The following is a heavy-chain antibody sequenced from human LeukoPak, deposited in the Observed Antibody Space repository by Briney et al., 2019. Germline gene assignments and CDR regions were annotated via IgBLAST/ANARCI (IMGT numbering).Heavy chain of an antibody. CDR3: ATTLGYCSGGSCLLPYYYYYMDV. J-gene: IGHJ6*03. Sequence: SETLSLTCTVSGGSISSYYWSWIRQPPGRGLEWIGCIYYSGSTNYNPSLKSRVTISVDTSKNQFSLKLSSVTAADTAVYYCATTLGYCSGGSCLLPYYYYYMDVWGKGTTVTVSS. CDR2: IYYSGST. CDR1: GGSISSYY. D-gene: IGHD2-15*01. V-gene: IGHV4-59*01.